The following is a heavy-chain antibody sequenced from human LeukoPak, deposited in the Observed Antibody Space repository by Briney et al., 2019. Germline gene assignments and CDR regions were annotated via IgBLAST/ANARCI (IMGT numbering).Heavy chain of an antibody. Sequence: SETLSLTCAVYGGSFSGYYWSWIRQPPGKGLEWIGEINHSGSTNYNPSLKSRVTISVDTSKNQFSLKLSSVTAADTAVYYCAGSTTFQIWGQGTMVTVSS. V-gene: IGHV4-34*01. CDR1: GGSFSGYY. J-gene: IGHJ3*02. CDR3: AGSTTFQI. CDR2: INHSGST. D-gene: IGHD2-2*01.